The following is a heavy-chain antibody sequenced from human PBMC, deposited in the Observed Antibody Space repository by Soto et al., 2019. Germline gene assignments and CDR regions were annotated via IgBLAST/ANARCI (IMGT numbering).Heavy chain of an antibody. J-gene: IGHJ4*02. D-gene: IGHD2-2*01. CDR1: GYTFTSYD. CDR3: ARGPISYCSSTSCPPAPYYFDY. Sequence: ASVKVSCKASGYTFTSYDINWVRQATGQGLEWMGWMNPNSGKTGYAQKFQGRVTMTRNTSISTAYMELSSLRSEDTAVYYCARGPISYCSSTSCPPAPYYFDYWGQGTLVTVSS. CDR2: MNPNSGKT. V-gene: IGHV1-8*01.